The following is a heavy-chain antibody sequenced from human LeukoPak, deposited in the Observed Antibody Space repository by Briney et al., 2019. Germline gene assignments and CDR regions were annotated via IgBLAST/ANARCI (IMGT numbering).Heavy chain of an antibody. D-gene: IGHD2-8*01. CDR1: GSTFSSYW. CDR3: ARPSMVYAASRGWFDP. J-gene: IGHJ5*02. CDR2: IKQDGSEK. Sequence: GGSLRLSCAASGSTFSSYWMSWVRQAPGKGLEWVANIKQDGSEKYYVDSVKGRFTISRDNAKNSLYLQMNSLRAEDTAVYYCARPSMVYAASRGWFDPWGQGTLVTVSS. V-gene: IGHV3-7*01.